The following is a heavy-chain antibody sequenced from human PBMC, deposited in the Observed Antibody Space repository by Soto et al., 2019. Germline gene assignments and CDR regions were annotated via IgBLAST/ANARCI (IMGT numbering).Heavy chain of an antibody. D-gene: IGHD1-1*01. CDR3: VEGWNDF. J-gene: IGHJ4*02. CDR1: GFMFSSAW. Sequence: EVQVVESGGDLVEPGGSLRLSCVTSGFMFSSAWMSWVRLAPGKGLEWVARIKSTKDGGARDYAAPVNGRFSISRDDSKSTVYLQMNSLRVEDTALYYCVEGWNDFWGQGTLVTVSS. CDR2: IKSTKDGGAR. V-gene: IGHV3-15*01.